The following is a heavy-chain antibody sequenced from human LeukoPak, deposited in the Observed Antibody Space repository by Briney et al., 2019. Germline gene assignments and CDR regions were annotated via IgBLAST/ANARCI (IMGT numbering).Heavy chain of an antibody. CDR3: ARPQIAAAGFSFDY. CDR2: IRGSGGST. CDR1: GFTFSSYA. D-gene: IGHD6-13*01. J-gene: IGHJ4*02. V-gene: IGHV3-23*01. Sequence: PGGSLRLSCAASGFTFSSYAMSRVRQAPGKGLEWVSAIRGSGGSTYYADSVKSRFTISRDNSKNPLYLKMNSLRAEDTAVYYCARPQIAAAGFSFDYWGQGTLVTVSS.